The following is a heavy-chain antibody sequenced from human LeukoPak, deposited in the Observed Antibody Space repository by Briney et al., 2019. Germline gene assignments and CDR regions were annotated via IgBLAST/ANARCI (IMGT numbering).Heavy chain of an antibody. CDR3: ARGVHVRKYDSNENCFDP. CDR1: GYTFTSYG. CDR2: ISPYNSNT. Sequence: ASVKVSCKASGYTFTSYGISWVRQAPGQGLEWMGWISPYNSNTYYAQNLQGRVTMTTDTSTSTTYMELRSLRSEDTAVYYCARGVHVRKYDSNENCFDPWGQGTLVTVSS. D-gene: IGHD3-22*01. V-gene: IGHV1-18*01. J-gene: IGHJ5*02.